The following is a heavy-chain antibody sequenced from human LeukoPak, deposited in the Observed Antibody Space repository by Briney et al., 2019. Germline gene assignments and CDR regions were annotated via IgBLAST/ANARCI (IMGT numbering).Heavy chain of an antibody. CDR3: ARLGLDTGTTGTTSNAFDI. CDR2: IYPGDSDT. D-gene: IGHD1-1*01. J-gene: IGHJ3*02. CDR1: GYSFTSYW. V-gene: IGHV5-51*01. Sequence: GKSLKISCKGSGYSFTSYWIGWVRQMPGKGLEWMGIIYPGDSDTRYSPSFQGQVTISADKSISTAYLQWSSLKASDTAMYYCARLGLDTGTTGTTSNAFDIWGQGTMVTVSS.